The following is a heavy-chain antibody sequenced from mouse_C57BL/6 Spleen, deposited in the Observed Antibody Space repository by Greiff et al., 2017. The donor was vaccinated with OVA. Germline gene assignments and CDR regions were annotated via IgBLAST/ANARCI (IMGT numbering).Heavy chain of an antibody. J-gene: IGHJ2*01. CDR1: GYAFSSSW. D-gene: IGHD1-1*01. CDR2: IYPGDGDT. CDR3: AGSTITAVEE. V-gene: IGHV1-82*01. Sequence: VQLQQSGPELVKPGASVKISCKASGYAFSSSWMNWVKQRPGKGLEWIGRIYPGDGDTNYNGKFKGKATLTADKSSSTAYMQLSSLTSEDAAVYFCAGSTITAVEEWGQGTTLTVSS.